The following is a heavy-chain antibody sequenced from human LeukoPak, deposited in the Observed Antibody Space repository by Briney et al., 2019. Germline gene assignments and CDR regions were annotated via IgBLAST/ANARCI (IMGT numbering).Heavy chain of an antibody. CDR2: IYYSGST. J-gene: IGHJ4*02. D-gene: IGHD1-20*01. CDR1: GGSISSGGYY. V-gene: IGHV4-31*03. CDR3: ARTGITGSEIYYFDY. Sequence: SETLSLTCTVSGGSISSGGYYWSWNRQHPGKGLEWIGYIYYSGSTYYNPSLKSRVTISVDTSKNQFSLKLSSVTAADTAVYYCARTGITGSEIYYFDYWGQGTLVTVSS.